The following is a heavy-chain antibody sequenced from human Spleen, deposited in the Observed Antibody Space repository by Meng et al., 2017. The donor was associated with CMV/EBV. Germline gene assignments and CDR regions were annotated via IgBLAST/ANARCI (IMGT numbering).Heavy chain of an antibody. CDR2: ISNDGSKT. D-gene: IGHD2-2*01. CDR3: ARGPATSTTLYCASTICYYWYFDL. Sequence: GESLKISCAASGFTSSSYALHWVRQAPGKGLEWVALISNDGSKTYYADSMKGRFTISRDNSKNTLYLQVNSLRAEDTAVYYCARGPATSTTLYCASTICYYWYFDLWGRGTPVTVSS. J-gene: IGHJ2*01. CDR1: GFTSSSYA. V-gene: IGHV3-30*04.